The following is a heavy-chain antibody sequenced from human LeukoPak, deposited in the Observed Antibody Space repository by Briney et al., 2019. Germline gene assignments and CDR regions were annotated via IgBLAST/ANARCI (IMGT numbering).Heavy chain of an antibody. CDR1: GYSISSGYY. CDR2: IYHSGST. V-gene: IGHV4-38-2*02. J-gene: IGHJ4*02. D-gene: IGHD2-15*01. CDR3: ARDGVWSIADIDY. Sequence: SETLSLTCTVSGYSISSGYYWGWIRQPPGKGLEWIGSIYHSGSTYYNPSLKSRVTISIDTSKNQFSLKLTSVTAADTAVYYCARDGVWSIADIDYWGQGTLVTVSS.